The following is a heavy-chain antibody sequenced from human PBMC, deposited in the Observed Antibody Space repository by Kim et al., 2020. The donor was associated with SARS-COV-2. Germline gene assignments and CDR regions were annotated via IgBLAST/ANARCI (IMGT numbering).Heavy chain of an antibody. CDR1: GYIFANYW. CDR2: IYPGDSDT. V-gene: IGHV5-51*01. Sequence: GESLKTSCKGSGYIFANYWIAWVRQMPGKGLEWMGIIYPGDSDTKYSPSFQGQVTISVDESITTAYLHWSSLRASDTAIYFCARLPTRPPSGNFVWLDPWGQGSLVTVSS. D-gene: IGHD4-4*01. CDR3: ARLPTRPPSGNFVWLDP. J-gene: IGHJ5*02.